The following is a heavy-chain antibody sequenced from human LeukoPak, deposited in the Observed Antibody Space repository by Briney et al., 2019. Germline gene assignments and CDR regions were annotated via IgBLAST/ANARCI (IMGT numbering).Heavy chain of an antibody. CDR2: INPNSGGT. V-gene: IGHV1-2*02. Sequence: ASVKVSCKASGYTFTGYYMHWVRQAPGQGLEWMGWINPNSGGTNYAQKFQGRVTMTRDTSISTAYMELSRLRSDDTAVYYCARGVRYFDWLLSPLYVYFDYWGQGTLVTVSS. D-gene: IGHD3-9*01. J-gene: IGHJ4*02. CDR1: GYTFTGYY. CDR3: ARGVRYFDWLLSPLYVYFDY.